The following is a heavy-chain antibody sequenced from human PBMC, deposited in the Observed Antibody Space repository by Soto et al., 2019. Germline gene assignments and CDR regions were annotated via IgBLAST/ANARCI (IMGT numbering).Heavy chain of an antibody. CDR2: ISYDGSNK. CDR1: VFTFSSYA. Sequence: GGSLRLSCAASVFTFSSYAMRWVRQAPGKGLDVVAVISYDGSNKYYADSVKGRFTISRDNSKNTLYLQMNSLRAEDTAVYYCARDFHYYFWSGYYVYYYGMDVWGQGTTVTVSS. CDR3: ARDFHYYFWSGYYVYYYGMDV. J-gene: IGHJ6*02. D-gene: IGHD3-3*01. V-gene: IGHV3-30-3*01.